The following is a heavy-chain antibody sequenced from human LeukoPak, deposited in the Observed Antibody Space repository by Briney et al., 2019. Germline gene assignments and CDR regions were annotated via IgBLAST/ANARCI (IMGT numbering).Heavy chain of an antibody. CDR3: AKPYGSGYYFFDN. J-gene: IGHJ4*02. D-gene: IGHD6-19*01. Sequence: GGSLRLSCAASGFTFKNYWMHWVRQAPGKGLMWVSRINTDGSSTTYADSVKGRFTISRDNAKNTLYLQTNSLRAEDTAVYYCAKPYGSGYYFFDNWGQGTLVTVSS. V-gene: IGHV3-74*01. CDR2: INTDGSST. CDR1: GFTFKNYW.